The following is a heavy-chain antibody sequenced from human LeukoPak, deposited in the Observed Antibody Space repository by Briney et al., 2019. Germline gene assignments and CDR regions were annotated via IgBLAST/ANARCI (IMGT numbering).Heavy chain of an antibody. V-gene: IGHV4-39*02. CDR1: GGSISSSTYY. D-gene: IGHD6-19*01. CDR3: ATPGRIAVAGQFDY. J-gene: IGHJ4*02. CDR2: IYYSGSS. Sequence: SETLSLTCTVSGGSISSSTYYWAWIGQPPGKGLEWIGYIYYSGSSYYNPSLKSRVTISVDSSHNHFSLKLSSVTAADTATYYCATPGRIAVAGQFDYWGQGTLVAVSS.